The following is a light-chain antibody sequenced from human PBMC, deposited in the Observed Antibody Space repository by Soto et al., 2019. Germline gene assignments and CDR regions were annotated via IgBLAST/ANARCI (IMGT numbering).Light chain of an antibody. CDR2: KAS. V-gene: IGKV1-5*03. CDR1: QSISSW. J-gene: IGKJ1*01. CDR3: QQYNSYSSWT. Sequence: DIHMTQSPSTLSAAFGDRVTITSRASQSISSWLAWYQQKPGKAPKLLIYKASSLESGVPSRFSGSGSGTEFTLTISSLQPDDFATYYCQQYNSYSSWTFGQGTKVDIK.